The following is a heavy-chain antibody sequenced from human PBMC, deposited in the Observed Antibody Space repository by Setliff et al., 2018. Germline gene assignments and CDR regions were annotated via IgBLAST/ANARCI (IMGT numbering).Heavy chain of an antibody. Sequence: SETLSLTCTVSGGSISSSSYYWGWIRQPPGKGLEWIGTMYDSGKTYYNPSLKSRVTISVDTSKNQFSLRVTSVTAADTAVYYCATCRYQVPYDYWGQGKLVTV. CDR3: ATCRYQVPYDY. J-gene: IGHJ4*02. CDR2: MYDSGKT. D-gene: IGHD2-2*01. CDR1: GGSISSSSYY. V-gene: IGHV4-39*01.